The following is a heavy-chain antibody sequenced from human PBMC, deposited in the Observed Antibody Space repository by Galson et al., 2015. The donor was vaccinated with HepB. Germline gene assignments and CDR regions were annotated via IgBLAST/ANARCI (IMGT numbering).Heavy chain of an antibody. CDR3: VKDRVTEAYGMEV. Sequence: SLRLSCAVSGFTFRNYGMHWVRQAPGRALEWVAVIMNDGSRKHYGDPVKGRFTIARDNSENTVYLQMNSLRAEDTAVYYCVKDRVTEAYGMEVWGQGTTVTVSS. D-gene: IGHD4-23*01. CDR2: IMNDGSRK. V-gene: IGHV3-30*18. CDR1: GFTFRNYG. J-gene: IGHJ6*02.